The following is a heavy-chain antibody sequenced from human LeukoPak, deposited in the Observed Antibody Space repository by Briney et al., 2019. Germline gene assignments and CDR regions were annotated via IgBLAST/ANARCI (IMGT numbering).Heavy chain of an antibody. Sequence: GGSLRLSCAASGFTFSSYSMNWVRQAPGKGLEWVSSISSSSSYIYYADSVKGRFTISRDNAKNSLYLQMNSLRAEDTAVYYCAKRGLVIIDPFDYWGQGTLVTVSS. CDR2: ISSSSSYI. J-gene: IGHJ4*02. D-gene: IGHD3/OR15-3a*01. CDR1: GFTFSSYS. CDR3: AKRGLVIIDPFDY. V-gene: IGHV3-21*04.